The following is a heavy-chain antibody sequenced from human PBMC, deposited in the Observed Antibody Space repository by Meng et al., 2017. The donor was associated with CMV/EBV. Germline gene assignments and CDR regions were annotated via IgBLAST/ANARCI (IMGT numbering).Heavy chain of an antibody. V-gene: IGHV3-21*01. D-gene: IGHD3-22*01. CDR2: ISSSSSYI. Sequence: GGSLRLSCAASGFTFSSYEMNWVRQAPGKGLEWVSSISSSSSYIYYADSVKGRFTISRDNAKNSLYLQMNSLRAEDTAVYYCARDTITMIASDYWGQGTLVTVSS. CDR1: GFTFSSYE. CDR3: ARDTITMIASDY. J-gene: IGHJ4*02.